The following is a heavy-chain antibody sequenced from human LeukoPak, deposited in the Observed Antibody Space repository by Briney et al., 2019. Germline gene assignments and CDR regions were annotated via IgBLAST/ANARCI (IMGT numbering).Heavy chain of an antibody. V-gene: IGHV3-7*01. CDR2: IKQDGSEK. D-gene: IGHD5-18*01. J-gene: IGHJ6*03. CDR3: ARDGSGYSYANYMDV. CDR1: GVTFSSYW. Sequence: GGSLRLSCAASGVTFSSYWMSWVRQAPGKGLECVANIKQDGSEKYYVDSVKGRFTISRDNAKNSLYLQMNSLRAEDTAVYYCARDGSGYSYANYMDVWGKGTTVTVSS.